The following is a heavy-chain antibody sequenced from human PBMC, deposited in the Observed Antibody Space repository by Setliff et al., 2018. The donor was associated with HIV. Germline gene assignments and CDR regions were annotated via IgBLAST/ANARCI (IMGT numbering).Heavy chain of an antibody. CDR3: ASLPPLYDSSGYYFDY. J-gene: IGHJ4*02. D-gene: IGHD3-22*01. CDR2: IYTSGST. V-gene: IGHV4-61*02. Sequence: PSETLSLTCTVSGGSIRSGSYYWSWIRQPAGKGLEWIGRIYTSGSTNYNPSLKSRVTISVDTSKNQFSLKLSSVTAADTAVYYCASLPPLYDSSGYYFDYWGQGTLVTVSS. CDR1: GGSIRSGSYY.